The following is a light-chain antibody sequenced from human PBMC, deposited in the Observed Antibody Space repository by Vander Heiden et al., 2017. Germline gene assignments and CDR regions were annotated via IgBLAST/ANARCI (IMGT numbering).Light chain of an antibody. CDR1: QRIASF. CDR2: DAS. J-gene: IGKJ2*01. Sequence: DIQMTHSPSSLSASVGDRVTITCRASQRIASFLNWYQQKPGKAPKLLIYDASTLQSGAPSRFTAIGSGTDFTLTISSLQPEDFATYYCQQSYTIPLTFGQGTKLEIK. CDR3: QQSYTIPLT. V-gene: IGKV1-39*01.